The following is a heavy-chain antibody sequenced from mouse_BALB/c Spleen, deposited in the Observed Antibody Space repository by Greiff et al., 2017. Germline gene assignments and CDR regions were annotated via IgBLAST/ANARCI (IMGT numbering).Heavy chain of an antibody. D-gene: IGHD2-12*01. V-gene: IGHV5-4*02. CDR1: GFTFSDYY. Sequence: DVKLVESGGGLVKPGGSLKLSCAASGFTFSDYYMYWVRQTPEKRLEWVATISDGGSYTYYPDSVKGRFTISRDNAKNNLYLQMSSLKSEDTAMYYCARDYDAPFAYWGQGTLVTVSA. CDR3: ARDYDAPFAY. CDR2: ISDGGSYT. J-gene: IGHJ3*01.